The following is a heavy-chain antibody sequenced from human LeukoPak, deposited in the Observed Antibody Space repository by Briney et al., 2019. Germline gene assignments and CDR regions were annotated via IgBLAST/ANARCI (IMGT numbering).Heavy chain of an antibody. V-gene: IGHV3-23*01. CDR2: ITGGGGTT. CDR3: AKGSTGGYYFHFDY. Sequence: GGSLRLSCAASGFTFSTYAMSWVRRTPGKGLEWVSAITGGGGTTYYADSVKGRFTISRDNSKNTLYLQMNSLRAEDTAVYYCAKGSTGGYYFHFDYWGQGTLVTVSS. D-gene: IGHD3-22*01. J-gene: IGHJ4*02. CDR1: GFTFSTYA.